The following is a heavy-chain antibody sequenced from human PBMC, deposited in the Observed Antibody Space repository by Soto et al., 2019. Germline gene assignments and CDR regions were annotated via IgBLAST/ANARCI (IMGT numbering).Heavy chain of an antibody. V-gene: IGHV3-15*01. D-gene: IGHD2-15*01. J-gene: IGHJ6*02. CDR1: GFTFGDAW. CDR3: ARCASGGYYNYYAMDV. Sequence: EVQLVESGGGLVKPGESLRLSCAASGFTFGDAWMSWVRQAPGKGLEWVGRIKSNSDGGTTDYAAPVKGRFTISRDDSKNTMYLQMNSLKTEDTAVYYCARCASGGYYNYYAMDVWGQGTTVTVSS. CDR2: IKSNSDGGTT.